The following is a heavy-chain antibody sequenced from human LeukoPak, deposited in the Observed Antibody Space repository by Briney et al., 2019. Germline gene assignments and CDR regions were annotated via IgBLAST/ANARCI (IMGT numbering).Heavy chain of an antibody. D-gene: IGHD5-12*01. CDR3: ARGDIVATTRNYYYYYYMDV. CDR2: IDHGGST. J-gene: IGHJ6*03. CDR1: GGSFSGYY. V-gene: IGHV4-59*01. Sequence: PSETLSLTCAVYGGSFSGYYWTWIRQPPGKGLEWIGYIDHGGSTNYNPSLRSRVSISSDTSKIQFSLELTSVTAADTAVYYCARGDIVATTRNYYYYYYMDVWGKGTTVTVSS.